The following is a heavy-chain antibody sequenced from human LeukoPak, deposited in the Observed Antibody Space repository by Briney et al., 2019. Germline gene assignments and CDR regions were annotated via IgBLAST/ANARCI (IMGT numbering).Heavy chain of an antibody. CDR3: AKDLGGSYSSYYYMDV. D-gene: IGHD1-26*01. CDR1: GFTFSSCG. CDR2: IRYDGSYK. Sequence: PGGSLRLSCAASGFTFSSCGMHWVRQAPGKGLEWVAFIRYDGSYKYYADSVKGRFTISRDNSKNTLYLQMNSLRAEDTAVYYCAKDLGGSYSSYYYMDVWGKGTTVTISS. V-gene: IGHV3-30*02. J-gene: IGHJ6*03.